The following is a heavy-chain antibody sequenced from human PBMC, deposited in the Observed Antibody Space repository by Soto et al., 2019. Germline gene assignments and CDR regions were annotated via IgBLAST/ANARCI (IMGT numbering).Heavy chain of an antibody. J-gene: IGHJ5*02. CDR1: IGSISSSNW. CDR2: IYHSGST. D-gene: IGHD3-10*01. Sequence: SETLSLTCAVSIGSISSSNWWSWVRQPPGKGLEWIGEIYHSGSTNYNPSLKSRVTISVDKSKNQFSLKLSSVTAADTAVYYCASGSGRANWFDPWGQGALVTVSS. V-gene: IGHV4-4*02. CDR3: ASGSGRANWFDP.